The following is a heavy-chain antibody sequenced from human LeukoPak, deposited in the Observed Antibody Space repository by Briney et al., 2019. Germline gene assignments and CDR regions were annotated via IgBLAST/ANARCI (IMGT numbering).Heavy chain of an antibody. CDR1: GYTFTSYG. J-gene: IGHJ3*02. D-gene: IGHD1-26*01. CDR2: IIPILGIA. V-gene: IGHV1-69*10. CDR3: ARASGSYLGRAFDI. Sequence: SVKVSCKASGYTFTSYGISWVRQAPGQGLEWMGWIIPILGIANYAQKFQGRVTITADKSTSTAYMELSSLRSEDTAVYYCARASGSYLGRAFDIWGQGTMVTVSS.